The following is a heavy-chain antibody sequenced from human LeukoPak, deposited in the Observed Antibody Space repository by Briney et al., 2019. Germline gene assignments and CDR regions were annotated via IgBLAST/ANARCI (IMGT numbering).Heavy chain of an antibody. CDR3: ARAPGYGAAYYFDY. D-gene: IGHD1-1*01. CDR1: GFTFSSYD. CDR2: VSYDGSYK. V-gene: IGHV3-30*04. J-gene: IGHJ4*02. Sequence: GRSLRLSCGASGFTFSSYDMHWVRQAPGKGLEWVAVVSYDGSYKYYADSVKGRFTISRDNSKNTLYLQMNSLRAEDTAVYYCARAPGYGAAYYFDYWGQGTLVTVSS.